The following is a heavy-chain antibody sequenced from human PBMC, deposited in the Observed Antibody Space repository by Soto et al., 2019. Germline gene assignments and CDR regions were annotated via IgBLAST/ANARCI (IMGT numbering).Heavy chain of an antibody. CDR1: GGSISSGGYS. V-gene: IGHV4-30-2*01. J-gene: IGHJ4*02. CDR3: ATVPPFGR. Sequence: QLQLQESGSGLVKPSQTLSLSCAVSGGSISSGGYSWTWIRQPPGKGLEWIGYIYHSGSTYYNPYLKSRVTISVDRSENQFSLKRTSVTAADTAVYYCATVPPFGRWGQGTLVTVSS. D-gene: IGHD3-3*01. CDR2: IYHSGST.